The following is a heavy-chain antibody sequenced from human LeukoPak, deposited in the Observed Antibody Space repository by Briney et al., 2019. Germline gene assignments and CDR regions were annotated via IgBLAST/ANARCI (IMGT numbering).Heavy chain of an antibody. CDR2: IIPIFGTA. CDR3: ATLWFGELLSSYFDY. Sequence: SVKVSCKASGFTFSSYAISWVRQAPGQGLEWMGGIIPIFGTANYAQKFQGRVTITADESTSTAYMELSSLRSEDTAVYYCATLWFGELLSSYFDYWGQGTLVTVSS. CDR1: GFTFSSYA. J-gene: IGHJ4*02. V-gene: IGHV1-69*13. D-gene: IGHD3-10*01.